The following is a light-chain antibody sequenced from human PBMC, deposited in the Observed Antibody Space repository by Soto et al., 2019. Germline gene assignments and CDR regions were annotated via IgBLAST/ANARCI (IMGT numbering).Light chain of an antibody. CDR2: GAS. Sequence: EIVLTQSPATLSLSPGERATLSCRASQTVRNSNLAWYQQKPGQAPRLLIYGASTWATGIPTRFSGSGSGTEFTLTIRSLQSEDFAVYYCQQYSDWPLPFGGGTKVEI. J-gene: IGKJ4*01. V-gene: IGKV3-15*01. CDR3: QQYSDWPLP. CDR1: QTVRNSN.